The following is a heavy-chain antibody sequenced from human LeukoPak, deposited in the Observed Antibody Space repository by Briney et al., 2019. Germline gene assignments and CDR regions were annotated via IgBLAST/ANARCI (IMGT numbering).Heavy chain of an antibody. J-gene: IGHJ4*02. Sequence: PGGSLRLSCAASGFPFTGYWMTWVRQAPGKGLEWVANIKEDGSEENYVDSVKGRFTISRDNAKNSLYLQLNSLRVDDTAVYYCARAYTDYAEGGYWGQGTLITVSS. CDR1: GFPFTGYW. CDR3: ARAYTDYAEGGY. CDR2: IKEDGSEE. V-gene: IGHV3-7*01. D-gene: IGHD5-12*01.